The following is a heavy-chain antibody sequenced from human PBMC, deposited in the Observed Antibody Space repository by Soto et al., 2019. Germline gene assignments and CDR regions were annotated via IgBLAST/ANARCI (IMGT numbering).Heavy chain of an antibody. V-gene: IGHV4-31*03. CDR2: VYYSGST. Sequence: QVQLQESGPGLVKPSQTLSLTCTVSGGSISSGGYYWSWIRQHPGKGLEWIGYVYYSGSTYYHPSLKSRVTTSVDTSKHQFSLKLSAVTAADTAVYYCASIVSSAHGEFSDWGQGTLVTVSS. D-gene: IGHD3-10*01. J-gene: IGHJ4*02. CDR3: ASIVSSAHGEFSD. CDR1: GGSISSGGYY.